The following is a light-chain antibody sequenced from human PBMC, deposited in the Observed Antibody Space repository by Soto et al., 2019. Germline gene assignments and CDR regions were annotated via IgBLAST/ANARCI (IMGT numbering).Light chain of an antibody. CDR2: GAS. CDR1: QSVSSSY. Sequence: EVLLRQSPGTLALCRGERASISWRASQSVSSSYLAWYQQKPGQAPRLLIYGASTRATGIPARFSGSGSGTEFTLTLSSLQSEDFAVHYCQQYNNWPPNTLGQGTRLEIK. V-gene: IGKV3-15*01. J-gene: IGKJ5*01. CDR3: QQYNNWPPNT.